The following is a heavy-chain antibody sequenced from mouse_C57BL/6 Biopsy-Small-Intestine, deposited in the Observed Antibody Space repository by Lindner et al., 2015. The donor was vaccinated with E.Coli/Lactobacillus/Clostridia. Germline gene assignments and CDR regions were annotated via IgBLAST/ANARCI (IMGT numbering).Heavy chain of an antibody. Sequence: VQLQESGAELVRPGSSVKLSCKASGYTFTSYWMDWVKQRPGRGLEWIGNIYPSDSETHYNQKFKDKATLTVDKSSNTAYMQLSSLTSEDSAVYYCARRGEITSFAYWGQGTLVTVSA. J-gene: IGHJ3*01. D-gene: IGHD1-1*01. CDR1: GYTFTSYW. CDR2: IYPSDSET. V-gene: IGHV1-61*01. CDR3: ARRGEITSFAY.